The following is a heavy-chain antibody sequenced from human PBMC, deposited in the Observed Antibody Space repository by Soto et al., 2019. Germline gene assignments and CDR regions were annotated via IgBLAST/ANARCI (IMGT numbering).Heavy chain of an antibody. D-gene: IGHD2-2*01. CDR1: GYSFTNYW. Sequence: GESLKISCKGSGYSFTNYWIGWVRQMPGKGPEWMGIIYPGDSDARYSPSFQGQVTISVDKSISTAYLQWSRLKASDTATYYCARHGSGDCSSTSCYLYYFYGMDVWGQGTTVTVSS. CDR3: ARHGSGDCSSTSCYLYYFYGMDV. V-gene: IGHV5-51*01. J-gene: IGHJ6*02. CDR2: IYPGDSDA.